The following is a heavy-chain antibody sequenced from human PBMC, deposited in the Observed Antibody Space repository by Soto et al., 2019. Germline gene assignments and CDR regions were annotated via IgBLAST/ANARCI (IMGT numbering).Heavy chain of an antibody. CDR1: GFTFSSYS. V-gene: IGHV3-21*01. D-gene: IGHD6-13*01. J-gene: IGHJ4*02. Sequence: EVQLVESGGGLVKPGGSLRLFCAASGFTFSSYSMNWVRQAPGKGLEWVSSISSSSSYIYYADSVKGRFTISRDNAKNSLYLQMNSLRAEDTAVYYCARLGDADPYSSSWGVFDYWGQGTLVTVSS. CDR3: ARLGDADPYSSSWGVFDY. CDR2: ISSSSSYI.